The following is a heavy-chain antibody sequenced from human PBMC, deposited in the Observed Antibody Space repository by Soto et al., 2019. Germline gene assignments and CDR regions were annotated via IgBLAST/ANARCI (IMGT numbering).Heavy chain of an antibody. V-gene: IGHV1-2*02. CDR3: ANCSGGSCYSGNYYYGMDV. D-gene: IGHD2-15*01. CDR1: GYTFTGYY. J-gene: IGHJ6*02. CDR2: INPNSGGT. Sequence: GASVKVSCKASGYTFTGYYMHWVRQAPGQGLEWMGWINPNSGGTNYAQKFQGGVTMTRDTSISTAYMELRSLRSDDTAVYYCANCSGGSCYSGNYYYGMDVWGQGITVTVSS.